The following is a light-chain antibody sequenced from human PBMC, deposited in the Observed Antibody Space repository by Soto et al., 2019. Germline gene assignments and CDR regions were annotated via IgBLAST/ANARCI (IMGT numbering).Light chain of an antibody. J-gene: IGLJ2*01. CDR3: SSYAGSNNLI. V-gene: IGLV2-8*01. CDR1: SSDVGYYNY. Sequence: QSVLTQPPSASGSPGQSVTMSCTGTSSDVGYYNYVSWYQQHPGKAPKLMIYEVSKRPSGVPDRFSGSKSGNTASLTVSGLQAEDEADYYCSSYAGSNNLIFGGGTKVTVL. CDR2: EVS.